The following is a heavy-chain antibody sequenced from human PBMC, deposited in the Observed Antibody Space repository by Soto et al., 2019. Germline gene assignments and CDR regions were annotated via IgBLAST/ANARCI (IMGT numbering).Heavy chain of an antibody. J-gene: IGHJ6*02. Sequence: QVQLVESGGGVVQPGRSLRLSCAASGFTFSSYGMHWVRQAPGKGLEWVAGISYDGSNKYYADSVKGRFTISRDNSKNPLYLQMNSLRAEDTAVYYCAKDNMVRGANYSYYCMDVWGQGTTVTVSS. CDR3: AKDNMVRGANYSYYCMDV. D-gene: IGHD3-10*01. V-gene: IGHV3-30*18. CDR2: ISYDGSNK. CDR1: GFTFSSYG.